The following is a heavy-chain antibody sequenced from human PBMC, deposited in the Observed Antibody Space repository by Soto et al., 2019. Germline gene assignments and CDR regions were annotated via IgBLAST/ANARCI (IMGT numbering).Heavy chain of an antibody. V-gene: IGHV3-23*01. Sequence: EVQLLESGGGLVQPGGSLRLSCAASGFTFSSYAMSWVRQAPGKGLEWVSAISGSGGSTYYADSVKGRFTISRDNSKNPLYLQMTSLRAEDTAVYYCAKYSSGWYHPFDYWGQGTLVTVSS. CDR3: AKYSSGWYHPFDY. CDR2: ISGSGGST. CDR1: GFTFSSYA. D-gene: IGHD6-19*01. J-gene: IGHJ4*02.